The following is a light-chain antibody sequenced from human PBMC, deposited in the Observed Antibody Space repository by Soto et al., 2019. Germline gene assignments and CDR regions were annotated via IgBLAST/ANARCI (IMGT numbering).Light chain of an antibody. Sequence: SVLTQPASVSGSPGQSITISYTGTSSDINTYIYISWYQQHPGKAPKLIIYDVTNRPPGVSNRFSGSKSGNTASLTISGLQAEDEADYYCNSYTNNNTYVFGSGTKV. CDR1: SSDINTYIY. CDR2: DVT. V-gene: IGLV2-14*03. J-gene: IGLJ1*01. CDR3: NSYTNNNTYV.